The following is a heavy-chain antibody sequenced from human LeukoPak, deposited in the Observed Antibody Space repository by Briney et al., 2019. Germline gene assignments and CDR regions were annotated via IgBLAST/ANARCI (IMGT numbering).Heavy chain of an antibody. D-gene: IGHD6-13*01. CDR1: GFSFSTST. Sequence: GGSLRLSCAASGFSFSTSTMNWVRQAPGKGLEWVSSICSKSLDKYYVDSVRGRFTISRDNDKNSLFLQMNSLRAEDTSVYYCVRGDSRDYWGQGTQVTVSS. CDR2: ICSKSLDK. CDR3: VRGDSRDY. J-gene: IGHJ4*02. V-gene: IGHV3-21*01.